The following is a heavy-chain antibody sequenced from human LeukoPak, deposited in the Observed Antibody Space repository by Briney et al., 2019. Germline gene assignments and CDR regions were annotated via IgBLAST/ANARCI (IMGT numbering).Heavy chain of an antibody. CDR1: GFTFSSFG. J-gene: IGHJ3*02. V-gene: IGHV3-33*01. CDR3: AGLGYCTNGVCYREAFDI. Sequence: GGSLRLSCAASGFTFSSFGIHWVRQAPGKGLEWVAVIWYDGSNEYYADSVKGRFTISRDNSKNTLYLQMNSLRAEDTAVYYCAGLGYCTNGVCYREAFDIWGQGTMVTVSS. CDR2: IWYDGSNE. D-gene: IGHD2-8*01.